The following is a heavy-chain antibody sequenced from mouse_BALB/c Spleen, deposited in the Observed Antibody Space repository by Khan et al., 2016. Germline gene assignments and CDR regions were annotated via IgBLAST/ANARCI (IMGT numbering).Heavy chain of an antibody. V-gene: IGHV3-2*02. CDR1: GYSITSDYA. Sequence: EVQLQESGPGLVKPSQSLSLTCTVTGYSITSDYAWYWIRQFPGNKLEWMGYISYSGSTSYNPSLKSRISITRDTSKNQFFLQLNSVTTEDTATYYCARGDYGSSSWFAYWGQGTLVTVSA. J-gene: IGHJ3*01. CDR3: ARGDYGSSSWFAY. CDR2: ISYSGST. D-gene: IGHD1-1*01.